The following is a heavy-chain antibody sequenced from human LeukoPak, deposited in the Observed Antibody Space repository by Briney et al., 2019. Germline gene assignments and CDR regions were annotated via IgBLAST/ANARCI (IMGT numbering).Heavy chain of an antibody. Sequence: PSETLSLTCTVSGGSISSSSYYWGWIRQPPGKGLEWIGSIYYSGSTYYNPSLKSRVTISVDTSKNQFSLKLSSVTAADTAVYYCARDGVEDSRSHAFDIWGQGTMVTVSS. V-gene: IGHV4-39*02. CDR2: IYYSGST. CDR3: ARDGVEDSRSHAFDI. J-gene: IGHJ3*02. CDR1: GGSISSSSYY. D-gene: IGHD2-15*01.